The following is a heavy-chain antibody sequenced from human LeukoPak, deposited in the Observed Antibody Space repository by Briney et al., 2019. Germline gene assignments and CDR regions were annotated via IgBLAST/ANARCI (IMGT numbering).Heavy chain of an antibody. CDR2: INHSGST. D-gene: IGHD6-13*01. V-gene: IGHV4-34*01. CDR3: ARGPSSSWSPRFDY. J-gene: IGHJ4*02. CDR1: GGTFSGYY. Sequence: SETLTLTCAAYGGTFSGYYWRWIRQPPGKGLEWMWEINHSGSTNYNPSLKSRVTITVDTSKKQISLMLSSVTAADTAAYYCARGPSSSWSPRFDYWGQGTLVTVSS.